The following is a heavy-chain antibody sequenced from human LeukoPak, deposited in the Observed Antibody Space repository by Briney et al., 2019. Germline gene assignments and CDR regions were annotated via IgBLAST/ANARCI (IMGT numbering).Heavy chain of an antibody. CDR2: ISGHQGNT. CDR1: GYTFSTYG. J-gene: IGHJ4*02. V-gene: IGHV1-18*01. CDR3: ARSDLATITAGPFEY. D-gene: IGHD5-12*01. Sequence: WASVKVSCKASGYTFSTYGITWVRQARGQGLEWMGWISGHQGNTKYAQNFQGRVTMTIDTSTSTAYMDLRRLRSDDTAIYFCARSDLATITAGPFEYWGQGTLVAVSS.